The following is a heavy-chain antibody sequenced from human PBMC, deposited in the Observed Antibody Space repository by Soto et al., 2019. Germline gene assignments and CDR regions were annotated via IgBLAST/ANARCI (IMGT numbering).Heavy chain of an antibody. CDR1: SVSITSSNW. CDR2: ISHSGTA. J-gene: IGHJ4*02. V-gene: IGHV4-4*02. D-gene: IGHD3-16*01. CDR3: ARDYDGFDY. Sequence: PSETLSLTCDVSSVSITSSNWWTWVRQPPGKGLEWLVKISHSGTANYNATLRSRVTISVDKPKNQLSLKLMSVTAADTAVYYCARDYDGFDYWGPGIMVTVSS.